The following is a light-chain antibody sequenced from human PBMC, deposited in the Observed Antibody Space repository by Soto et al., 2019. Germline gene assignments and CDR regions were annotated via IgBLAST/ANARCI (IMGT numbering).Light chain of an antibody. V-gene: IGLV2-14*01. CDR1: SSDVGGYNY. J-gene: IGLJ3*02. CDR2: EVS. CDR3: SSYTSSSTWV. Sequence: QSALTQPASVSGSPGQSITISCTGTSSDVGGYNYVSWYQQHPGKAPKLMIYEVSNLPSGVSNRFSGSKSGNTASLTISGLKAEDEADYYCSSYTSSSTWVFGGGTKLTVL.